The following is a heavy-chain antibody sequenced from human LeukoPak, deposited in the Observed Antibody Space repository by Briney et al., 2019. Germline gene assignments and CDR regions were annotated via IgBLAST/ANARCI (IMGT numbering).Heavy chain of an antibody. J-gene: IGHJ4*02. V-gene: IGHV4-38-2*01. CDR2: IHHSGGT. CDR1: SHSISTSYY. Sequence: SETLSLTCGVSSHSISTSYYWGWIRQPPGKGLEGIGTIHHSGGTFYNPSLKSRVTTSLDTSKNQFSLHLSSVTAADTALYYCARASNSGYYYFDHWGQGTLVTVSS. CDR3: ARASNSGYYYFDH. D-gene: IGHD3-22*01.